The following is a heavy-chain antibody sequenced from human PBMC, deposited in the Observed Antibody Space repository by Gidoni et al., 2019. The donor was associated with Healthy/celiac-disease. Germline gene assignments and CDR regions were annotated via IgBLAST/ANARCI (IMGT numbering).Heavy chain of an antibody. CDR1: GGSFSGYY. CDR3: ARGFRGARIMITFGGVSYMDV. J-gene: IGHJ6*03. V-gene: IGHV4-34*02. Sequence: QEQLRQWGAGLLKPSETLSLTCAVYGGSFSGYYWSWIRQPPGKGLEWIGEIKHSGRANYNPSLKSRVTISVDTSKNQFSLKLSSVTAADTAVYYCARGFRGARIMITFGGVSYMDVWGKGTTVTVSS. D-gene: IGHD3-16*01. CDR2: IKHSGRA.